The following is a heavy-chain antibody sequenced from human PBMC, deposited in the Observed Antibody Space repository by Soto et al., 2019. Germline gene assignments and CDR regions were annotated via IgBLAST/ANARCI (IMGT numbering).Heavy chain of an antibody. CDR3: AKRGHYLFDY. Sequence: GGSLRLSCAASGFTFSTSIMSWVRQAPGKGLEWVSTFSGSSGNTYYADSVKGRFTISRDNSKNTLYLQMHSLRAEDTAFYYCAKRGHYLFDYWGQGSLVTGSS. V-gene: IGHV3-23*01. J-gene: IGHJ4*02. CDR2: FSGSSGNT. CDR1: GFTFSTSI. D-gene: IGHD3-3*01.